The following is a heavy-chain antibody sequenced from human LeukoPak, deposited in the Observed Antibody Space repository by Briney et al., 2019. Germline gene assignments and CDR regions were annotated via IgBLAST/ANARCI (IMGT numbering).Heavy chain of an antibody. CDR3: AKDTVRSVAGTDWFDP. J-gene: IGHJ5*02. D-gene: IGHD6-19*01. Sequence: GGSLRLSCAASGFTFSNYWMSWVRQAPGKGLEWVANIKQDGSEKYYVDSVKGRFTISRDNSKNTLYLQMNSLRAEDTAVYYCAKDTVRSVAGTDWFDPWGQGTLVTVSS. CDR2: IKQDGSEK. V-gene: IGHV3-7*03. CDR1: GFTFSNYW.